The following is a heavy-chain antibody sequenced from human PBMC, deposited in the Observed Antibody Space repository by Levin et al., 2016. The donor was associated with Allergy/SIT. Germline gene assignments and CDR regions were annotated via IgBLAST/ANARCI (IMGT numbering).Heavy chain of an antibody. D-gene: IGHD1-26*01. CDR2: ISFYSGNT. CDR1: GYTFSSYG. J-gene: IGHJ4*02. CDR3: ARDGERGTYGYY. Sequence: ASVKVSCKASGYTFSSYGISWVRQAPGQGLEWMGWISFYSGNTNYVQKFQGRVTMTRDTGSGTAFLELGSLRSDDTAVYYCARDGERGTYGYYWGEGTLVTVSS. V-gene: IGHV1-18*04.